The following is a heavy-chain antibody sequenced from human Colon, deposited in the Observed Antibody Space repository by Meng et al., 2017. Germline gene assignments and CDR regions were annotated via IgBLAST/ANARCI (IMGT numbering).Heavy chain of an antibody. Sequence: QVQLPESGPGLVKPSQTPSLPCTVSGGSFSIGSYYWTWIRQFPGKGLGWIGYIYYSGSTFSNPSLKSRISISVDTSKNQFSLRLSSVTAADTAVYYCARGDEYASSGHLDNWGRGTLVTVSS. CDR1: GGSFSIGSYY. CDR3: ARGDEYASSGHLDN. J-gene: IGHJ4*02. V-gene: IGHV4-31*03. D-gene: IGHD2-2*01. CDR2: IYYSGST.